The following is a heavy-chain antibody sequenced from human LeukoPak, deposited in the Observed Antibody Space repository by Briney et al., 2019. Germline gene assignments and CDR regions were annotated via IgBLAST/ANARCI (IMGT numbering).Heavy chain of an antibody. CDR2: INTDGSST. D-gene: IGHD3-22*01. V-gene: IGHV3-74*01. J-gene: IGHJ5*02. Sequence: PGGSLTLSCAASGFTFSSYWMHWVRQAPGKGLVWVSRINTDGSSTSYADSVKGRFTISRDNAKNTLYLQMNSLRAEDTAVYYCARGPYDSSGYNWFDPWGQGTLVTVSS. CDR3: ARGPYDSSGYNWFDP. CDR1: GFTFSSYW.